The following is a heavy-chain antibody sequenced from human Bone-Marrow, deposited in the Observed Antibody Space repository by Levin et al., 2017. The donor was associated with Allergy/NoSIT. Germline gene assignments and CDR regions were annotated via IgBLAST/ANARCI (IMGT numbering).Heavy chain of an antibody. CDR3: TRDESCSGGVCYSYNWFDP. D-gene: IGHD2-21*01. Sequence: PGGSLRLSCAASGFSFTDAWMSWVRQAPGKGLEWVGRIKSQTDGGTTEYAAPVKDRFTVSRDDSKNVLYLQMTSLKREDTAVYYCTRDESCSGGVCYSYNWFDPWGQGTRVTVSS. V-gene: IGHV3-15*01. CDR1: GFSFTDAW. CDR2: IKSQTDGGTT. J-gene: IGHJ5*02.